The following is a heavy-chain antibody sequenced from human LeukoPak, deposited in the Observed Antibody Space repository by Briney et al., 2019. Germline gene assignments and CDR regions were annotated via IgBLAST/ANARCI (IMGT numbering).Heavy chain of an antibody. J-gene: IGHJ4*02. CDR1: GGSISSGDYY. D-gene: IGHD3-3*01. CDR2: IYYSGST. Sequence: PSETLSLTCTVSGGSISSGDYYWSWIRQPPGKGLEWIGYIYYSGSTNYNPSLQSRVTISVDTSKNQFSLKLSSVTAADTAMYYCARTYYDFLSALGYWGQGTLVTVSS. V-gene: IGHV4-61*08. CDR3: ARTYYDFLSALGY.